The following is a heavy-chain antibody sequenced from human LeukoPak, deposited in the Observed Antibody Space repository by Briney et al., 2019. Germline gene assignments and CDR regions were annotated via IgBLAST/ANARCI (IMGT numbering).Heavy chain of an antibody. D-gene: IGHD2-2*01. J-gene: IGHJ4*02. V-gene: IGHV4-34*01. Sequence: SETLSLTCAVYGGSFSGYYWSWIRQPPGKGLEWIGEINLSGSTNYNPSLKSRVTISVDTSKNQFSLKLSSVTAADTAVYYCARHFVVPAAFDYWGQGTLVTVSS. CDR1: GGSFSGYY. CDR2: INLSGST. CDR3: ARHFVVPAAFDY.